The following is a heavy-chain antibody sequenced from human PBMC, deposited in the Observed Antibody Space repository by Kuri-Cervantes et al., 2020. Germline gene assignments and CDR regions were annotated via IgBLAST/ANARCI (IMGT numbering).Heavy chain of an antibody. V-gene: IGHV1-18*01. J-gene: IGHJ4*02. CDR2: ISAYNGNT. D-gene: IGHD3-16*01. CDR3: ARADGGGWKTYYFDY. CDR1: GYTFTSYG. Sequence: ASVKVSCKASGYTFTSYGISWMRQAPGQGLEWMGWISAYNGNTNYAQKLQGRVTMTTDTSTSTAYMELRSLRSDDTAVYYCARADGGGWKTYYFDYWGQGTLVTVSS.